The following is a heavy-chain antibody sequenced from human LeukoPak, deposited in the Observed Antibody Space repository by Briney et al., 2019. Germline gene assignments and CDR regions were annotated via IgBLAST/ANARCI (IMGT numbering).Heavy chain of an antibody. CDR2: IYSGGST. D-gene: IGHD3-10*01. V-gene: IGHV3-53*05. J-gene: IGHJ3*02. Sequence: GGSLRLSCAASGFTVSSNYMSWVRQAPGKGLEWVSVIYSGGSTYYADSVKGRFTISRDNAKNSLYLQMNSLRAEDTALYYCAKDKGGSGKSGAFDIWGQGTMVTVSS. CDR3: AKDKGGSGKSGAFDI. CDR1: GFTVSSNY.